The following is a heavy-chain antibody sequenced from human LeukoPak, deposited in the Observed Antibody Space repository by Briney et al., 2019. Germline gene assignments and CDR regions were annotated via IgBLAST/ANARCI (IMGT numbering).Heavy chain of an antibody. D-gene: IGHD3-10*01. J-gene: IGHJ4*02. V-gene: IGHV3-23*01. CDR2: LSGSGGRT. CDR3: AKSRTDYWGSGSYVGGLDH. CDR1: GFSFSSFA. Sequence: GGSLRLSCAASGFSFSSFAMSWVRQVPGKGLEWVSGLSGSGGRTDYADSVKGRFTISRDNSNNTLYLQMNSLRVEDTAVYYCAKSRTDYWGSGSYVGGLDHWGQGAPVTVSS.